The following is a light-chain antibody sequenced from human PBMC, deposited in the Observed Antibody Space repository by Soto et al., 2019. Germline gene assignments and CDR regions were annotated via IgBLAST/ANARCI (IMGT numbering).Light chain of an antibody. CDR2: GAS. V-gene: IGKV3-20*01. CDR3: QQYGSSGT. J-gene: IGKJ1*01. Sequence: EIVFTQSPGTLSLSPGERATLSCRASQSVSSTYLIWYQQKPGQAPRLLIYGASNRATGIPDRFSGIGSGTEFTLTISRLEPEDFAVDYCQQYGSSGTFGQGTKVDIK. CDR1: QSVSSTY.